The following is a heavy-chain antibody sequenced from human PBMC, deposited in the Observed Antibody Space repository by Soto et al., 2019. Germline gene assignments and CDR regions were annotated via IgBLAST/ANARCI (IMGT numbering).Heavy chain of an antibody. Sequence: EVQLVESGGGLIQPGGSLRLSCAASGFTVSSNYMSWVRQAPGKGLEWVSVIYSGGSTYYADSVKGRFTISRDNSKNTLYLQMNSLRAEDTAVYYCARVSDVYSSGWYKKRGYNWFDPWGQGTLVTVSS. V-gene: IGHV3-53*01. CDR2: IYSGGST. CDR1: GFTVSSNY. CDR3: ARVSDVYSSGWYKKRGYNWFDP. J-gene: IGHJ5*02. D-gene: IGHD6-19*01.